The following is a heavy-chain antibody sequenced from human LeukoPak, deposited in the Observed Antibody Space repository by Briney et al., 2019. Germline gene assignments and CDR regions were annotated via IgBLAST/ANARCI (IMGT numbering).Heavy chain of an antibody. V-gene: IGHV5-51*01. CDR1: GYSFTKYW. CDR3: ARQTMYYYDSSGYFDY. CDR2: IYPGDSDT. J-gene: IGHJ4*02. Sequence: GESLKISCKGSGYSFTKYWIGWVRQMPGKGLEWMGIIYPGDSDTRYSPSFQGQVTISADKSISTAYLQWSSLKASDTAMYYCARQTMYYYDSSGYFDYWGQGTLVTVSS. D-gene: IGHD3-22*01.